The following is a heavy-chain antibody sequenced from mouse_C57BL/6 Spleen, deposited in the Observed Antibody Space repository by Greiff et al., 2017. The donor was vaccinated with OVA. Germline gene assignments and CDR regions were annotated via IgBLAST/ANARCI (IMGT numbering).Heavy chain of an antibody. CDR1: GFNIKDDY. J-gene: IGHJ3*01. V-gene: IGHV14-4*01. Sequence: EVQLQQSGAELVRPGASVKLSCTASGFNIKDDYMHWVKQRPEQGLEWIGWIDPENGDTEYASKFQGKATITADTSSNTAYLQLSSLTSEDTAVYYCTTSDYGNYGFAYWGQGTLVTVSA. CDR3: TTSDYGNYGFAY. CDR2: IDPENGDT. D-gene: IGHD2-1*01.